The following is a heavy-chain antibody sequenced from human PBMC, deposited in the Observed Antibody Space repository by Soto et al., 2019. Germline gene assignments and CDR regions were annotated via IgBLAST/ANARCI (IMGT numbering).Heavy chain of an antibody. J-gene: IGHJ4*02. CDR3: SSRAFCSSTSCYGFYYFDY. D-gene: IGHD2-2*01. V-gene: IGHV4-39*01. CDR1: GGSISSSSYY. CDR2: FYYIGST. Sequence: PSETLSLTCTVSGGSISSSSYYWGWIRQPPGKGLEWIGTFYYIGSTYYNPSLKSRITISADTSKNQFSLKLSSVTAADTAVYFCSSRAFCSSTSCYGFYYFDYWGQGTLVTISS.